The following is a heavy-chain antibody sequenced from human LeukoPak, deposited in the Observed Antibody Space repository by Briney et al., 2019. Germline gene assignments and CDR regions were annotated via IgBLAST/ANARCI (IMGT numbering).Heavy chain of an antibody. J-gene: IGHJ4*02. CDR2: IRSKAYGGTT. CDR3: TREGDFWSGYYTAY. Sequence: GGSLRLSCTTSGFTFGDYTMSWFRQAPGKGLEWVGFIRSKAYGGTTEYAASVKGRFTISRDDSKSIAYLQMISLKTEDTAVYYCTREGDFWSGYYTAYWGQGTLVTVSS. V-gene: IGHV3-49*03. CDR1: GFTFGDYT. D-gene: IGHD3-3*01.